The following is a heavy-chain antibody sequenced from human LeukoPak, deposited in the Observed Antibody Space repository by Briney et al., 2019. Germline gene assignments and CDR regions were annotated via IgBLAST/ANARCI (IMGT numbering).Heavy chain of an antibody. CDR2: ISGSGGST. J-gene: IGHJ4*02. CDR1: GFTFSSYA. D-gene: IGHD1-26*01. Sequence: PGGSLRLSCAASGFTFSSYAMSWVRQAPGKGLEWVSAISGSGGSTTYADSVKGRFTISRDNAKNTLYLQMNSLRAEDTAVYFCAGLTKVGATLIDYWGQGALVTVSS. CDR3: AGLTKVGATLIDY. V-gene: IGHV3-23*01.